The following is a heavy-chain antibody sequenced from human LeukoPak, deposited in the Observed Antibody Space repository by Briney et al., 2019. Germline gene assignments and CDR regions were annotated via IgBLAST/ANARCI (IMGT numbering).Heavy chain of an antibody. CDR2: IYYSGST. J-gene: IGHJ5*02. CDR1: GGSISSSSYY. D-gene: IGHD1-26*01. Sequence: SETLSLTCTVSGGSISSSSYYWGWSRQPPGKGLEWIGSIYYSGSTYYNPSLKSRVTISVDTSKNQFSLKLSSVTAADTAVYYCASGRSSWFDPWGQGTLVTVSS. CDR3: ASGRSSWFDP. V-gene: IGHV4-39*07.